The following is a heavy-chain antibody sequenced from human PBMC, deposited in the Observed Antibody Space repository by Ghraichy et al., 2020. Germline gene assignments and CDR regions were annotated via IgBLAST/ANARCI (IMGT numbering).Heavy chain of an antibody. D-gene: IGHD3-10*01. J-gene: IGHJ4*02. CDR3: ARDWGKYYNSGSAADW. Sequence: ASVKVSCKTSGYSFSNYGITWVRQVPGQGLEWMGWITPYNGNTKYAQKFQDRFTMTTDTSTDTAYMELRSLRSDDTAVYYCARDWGKYYNSGSAADWWGQGTLVSVSS. CDR1: GYSFSNYG. CDR2: ITPYNGNT. V-gene: IGHV1-18*01.